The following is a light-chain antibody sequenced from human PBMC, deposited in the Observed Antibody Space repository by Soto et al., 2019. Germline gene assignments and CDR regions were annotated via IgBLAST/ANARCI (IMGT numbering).Light chain of an antibody. J-gene: IGKJ4*01. CDR2: AAS. CDR1: EGIRND. V-gene: IGKV1-6*01. CDR3: QQYYNSVLT. Sequence: IQMTQSPSSLSASVGDRVTITCRASEGIRNDLGWYQQKPGKAPKRLIFAASTLQSGVPPRFSGSESGTDFTLTISSLQPEDSASYYCQQYYNSVLTFGGGTKVDIK.